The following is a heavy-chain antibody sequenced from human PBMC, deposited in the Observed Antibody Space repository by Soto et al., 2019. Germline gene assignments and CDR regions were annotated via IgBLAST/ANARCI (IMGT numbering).Heavy chain of an antibody. J-gene: IGHJ5*02. CDR2: IIPIFGTP. CDR1: GGTFSTYT. V-gene: IGHV1-69*06. CDR3: ARGLECRGYCLDKPTWFAP. Sequence: QGQLVQSGAEVKKPGSSVKVSCKASGGTFSTYTFSWVRQAPGQGLEWMGRIIPIFGTPYYAQKFQGRVTITADKSTSTVYMELSSLRSDDTAVYFCARGLECRGYCLDKPTWFAPWGQGPLVTVSS. D-gene: IGHD2-15*01.